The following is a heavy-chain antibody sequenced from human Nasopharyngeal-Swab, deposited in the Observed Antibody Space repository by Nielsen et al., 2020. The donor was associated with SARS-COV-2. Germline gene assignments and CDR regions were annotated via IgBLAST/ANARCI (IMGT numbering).Heavy chain of an antibody. CDR1: GFTFSSYS. Sequence: GESLKISCAASGFTFSSYSMSWVRQAPGKGLEWVSSISSSSSYIYYADSVKGRFTISRDNAKNSLYLQMNSLRAEDTAVYYCARERGLWFGELLRDYYYYMDVWGKGTTVTVSS. D-gene: IGHD3-10*01. J-gene: IGHJ6*03. CDR2: ISSSSSYI. V-gene: IGHV3-21*01. CDR3: ARERGLWFGELLRDYYYYMDV.